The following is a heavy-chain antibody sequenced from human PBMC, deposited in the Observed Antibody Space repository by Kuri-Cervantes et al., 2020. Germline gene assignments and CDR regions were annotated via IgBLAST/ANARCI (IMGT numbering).Heavy chain of an antibody. CDR3: ARGGMDV. J-gene: IGHJ6*02. Sequence: GGSLRLSCAASGFTLSGYAMSWVRQAPGKGLEWVSTLSGSGRNTYYADSVKGRFTISRDNSKNTLYLQMNSLRAEDTAVYYCARGGMDVWGQGTTVTVSS. CDR2: LSGSGRNT. V-gene: IGHV3-23*01. CDR1: GFTLSGYA.